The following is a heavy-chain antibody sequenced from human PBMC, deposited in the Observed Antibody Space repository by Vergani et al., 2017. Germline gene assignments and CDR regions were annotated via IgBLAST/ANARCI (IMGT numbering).Heavy chain of an antibody. CDR2: ISWNSGSI. CDR1: GFTFDDYA. V-gene: IGHV3-9*01. D-gene: IGHD2/OR15-2a*01. Sequence: EVQLVESGGGLVQPGRSLRLSCAASGFTFDDYAMHWVRQAPGKGLEWVSGISWNSGSIGYADSVKGRFTISRDNAKNSLYLQMNSLRAEDTALYYCAKYLSRVFTTPDYWGQGTLVTGSS. CDR3: AKYLSRVFTTPDY. J-gene: IGHJ4*02.